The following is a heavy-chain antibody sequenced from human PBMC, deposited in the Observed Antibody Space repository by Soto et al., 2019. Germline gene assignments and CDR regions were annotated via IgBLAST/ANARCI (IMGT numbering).Heavy chain of an antibody. D-gene: IGHD2-2*01. CDR2: IASSSGTR. V-gene: IGHV3-48*01. CDR1: GFTFSTYS. J-gene: IGHJ4*02. Sequence: EVQLVESGGGLVQPGGSLRLSCAASGFTFSTYSMHWVRQAPGKGLEWVSYIASSSGTRYYADSVKGRFTISRDNAKNMRYLKTHTLTAADTAVYYCARAPADCSSTFCYAFFDYWGQGTLVTVSS. CDR3: ARAPADCSSTFCYAFFDY.